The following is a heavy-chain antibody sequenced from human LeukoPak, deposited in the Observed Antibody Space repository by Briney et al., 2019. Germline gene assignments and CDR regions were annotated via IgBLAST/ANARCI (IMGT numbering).Heavy chain of an antibody. CDR1: EFTFSSYE. J-gene: IGHJ4*02. CDR3: AREIGLRIDF. V-gene: IGHV3-48*03. D-gene: IGHD5/OR15-5a*01. CDR2: ISSSGNSI. Sequence: GGSLRLSREASEFTFSSYEMNWVRQAPGKGLEWVSYISSSGNSIYYADSVKGRFTISRDNAKNSLFLQMDNLRAEDTAVYYCAREIGLRIDFWGQGTLVTVSS.